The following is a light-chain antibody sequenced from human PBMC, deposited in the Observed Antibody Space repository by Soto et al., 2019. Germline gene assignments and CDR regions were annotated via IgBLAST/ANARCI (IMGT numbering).Light chain of an antibody. CDR1: QSISSW. CDR2: KAS. CDR3: QHYSTYPLT. J-gene: IGKJ4*01. Sequence: DIQMTQSPSTLSASVGDRVTITCRASQSISSWLAWYQQKPGKAPNLLIYKASTLQSGVPSRFSGRGSGTEFTLTISTLQPDDFATYFCQHYSTYPLTFGGGTKVEI. V-gene: IGKV1-5*03.